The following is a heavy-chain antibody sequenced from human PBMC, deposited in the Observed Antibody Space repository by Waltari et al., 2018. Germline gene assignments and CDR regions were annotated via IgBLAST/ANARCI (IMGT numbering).Heavy chain of an antibody. Sequence: QVQLVQSGAEVKKPGSSVKVSCKASGGTFSSYAISWVRQAPGQGREWMGGIIPILGIANYAQKFQGRVTITADESTSTAYMELSSLRSEDTAVYYCARASRGNWNYLYNWFDPWGQGTLVTVSS. J-gene: IGHJ5*02. D-gene: IGHD1-7*01. CDR1: GGTFSSYA. CDR2: IIPILGIA. CDR3: ARASRGNWNYLYNWFDP. V-gene: IGHV1-69*04.